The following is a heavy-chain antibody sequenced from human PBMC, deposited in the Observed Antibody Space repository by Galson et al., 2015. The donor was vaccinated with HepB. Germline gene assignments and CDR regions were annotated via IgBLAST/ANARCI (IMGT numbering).Heavy chain of an antibody. D-gene: IGHD2-15*01. CDR1: GFTFSSYW. CDR3: ARDQSGGRYYYYGMDV. Sequence: SLRLSCAASGFTFSSYWMSWVRQAPGKGLEWVANIKQDGSEKYYVDSVKGRFTISRDNAKNSLYLQMNSLRAEDTAVYYCARDQSGGRYYYYGMDVWGQGTTVTVSS. V-gene: IGHV3-7*03. CDR2: IKQDGSEK. J-gene: IGHJ6*02.